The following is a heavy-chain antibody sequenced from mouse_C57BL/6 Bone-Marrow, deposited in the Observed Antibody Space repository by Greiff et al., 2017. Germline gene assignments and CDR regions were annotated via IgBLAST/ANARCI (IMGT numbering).Heavy chain of an antibody. CDR3: ARSGWDWCAY. CDR2: IYPSDSET. J-gene: IGHJ3*01. D-gene: IGHD2-3*01. V-gene: IGHV1-61*01. Sequence: QVQLQQPGAELVRPGSSVKLSCKASGYTFTSYWMDWVKQRPGQGLEWIGNIYPSDSETHYNQKFKDKATLTVDKSSSTAYMQLSSLTSEDSAVYYCARSGWDWCAYWGQGTLVTVSA. CDR1: GYTFTSYW.